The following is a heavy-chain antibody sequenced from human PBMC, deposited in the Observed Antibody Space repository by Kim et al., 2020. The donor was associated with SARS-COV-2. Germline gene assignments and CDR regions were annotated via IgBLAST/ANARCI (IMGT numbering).Heavy chain of an antibody. Sequence: GGSLRLSCVASGFTFSSRAMSWVRQTPGKGLEWVASINNGGNPYYADSVKGRFTVSRDITKATLYPQMNSLRAADTALYYCAKDHPSSGWPTFDSWGQGT. J-gene: IGHJ4*02. CDR2: INNGGNP. V-gene: IGHV3-23*01. CDR3: AKDHPSSGWPTFDS. CDR1: GFTFSSRA. D-gene: IGHD6-19*01.